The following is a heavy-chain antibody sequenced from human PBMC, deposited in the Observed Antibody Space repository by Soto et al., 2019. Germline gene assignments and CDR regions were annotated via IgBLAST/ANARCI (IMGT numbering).Heavy chain of an antibody. CDR3: AREESNCSGGSCYLGDY. J-gene: IGHJ4*02. CDR1: GYTFTGYY. Sequence: ASVKVSCKASGYTFTGYYMHWVRQAPGQGLEWMGWINPNSGGTNYAQKFQGWVTMTRDTSISTAYMELSRLRSDDTAVYYCAREESNCSGGSCYLGDYWGQGTLVTVSS. CDR2: INPNSGGT. V-gene: IGHV1-2*04. D-gene: IGHD2-15*01.